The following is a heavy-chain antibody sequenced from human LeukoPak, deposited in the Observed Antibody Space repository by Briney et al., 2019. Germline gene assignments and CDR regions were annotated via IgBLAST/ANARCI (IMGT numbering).Heavy chain of an antibody. J-gene: IGHJ4*02. CDR3: ARIIAARAFDY. D-gene: IGHD6-6*01. CDR1: GFTFSDYY. V-gene: IGHV3-11*06. Sequence: GGSLRLSCAAPGFTFSDYYMSWIRQAPGKGLEWVSYISSSSSYTNYADSVKGRFTISRDNAKNSLYLQMNSLRAEDTAVYYCARIIAARAFDYWGQGTLVTVSS. CDR2: ISSSSSYT.